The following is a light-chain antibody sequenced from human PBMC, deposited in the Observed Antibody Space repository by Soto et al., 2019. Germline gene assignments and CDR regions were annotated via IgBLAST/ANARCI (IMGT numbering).Light chain of an antibody. CDR1: QRITT. J-gene: IGKJ1*01. CDR3: QQYYDWPT. CDR2: GLS. Sequence: EIVMTQSPATLSLSPGVRAILSCRASQRITTVAWYQQKPGQTPRLLIYGLSIRAPGVPARFSVSGYGTKFTLTISRLQSEDFAVYFCQQYYDWPTFGQGTRVEVK. V-gene: IGKV3-15*01.